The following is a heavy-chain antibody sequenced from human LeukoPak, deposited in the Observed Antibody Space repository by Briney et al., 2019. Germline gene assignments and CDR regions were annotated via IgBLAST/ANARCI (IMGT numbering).Heavy chain of an antibody. D-gene: IGHD3-9*01. CDR3: AREDYDILTGDYGMDV. J-gene: IGHJ6*02. CDR2: ISTNTGNP. V-gene: IGHV7-4-1*02. Sequence: ASVKVSCKASGYTFTTYAMNWVRQAPGQGLEWMGWISTNTGNPTYAQGFTGRFVFSLDTSVSTAYLQISSLKAEDTAVYYCAREDYDILTGDYGMDVWGQGTTVTVSS. CDR1: GYTFTTYA.